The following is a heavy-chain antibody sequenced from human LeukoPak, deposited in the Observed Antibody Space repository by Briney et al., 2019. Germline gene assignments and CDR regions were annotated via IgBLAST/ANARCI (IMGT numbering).Heavy chain of an antibody. CDR3: AKDQRWESPHYLDS. D-gene: IGHD1-26*01. V-gene: IGHV3-23*01. Sequence: GGSLRLSCAASGFTFTDYAMSWVRQAPEKGLEWVSGISASGGSTYYADSVRGRFTISRDNSKNTLYVQMNSLRDEDTAVHYCAKDQRWESPHYLDSWGQGTLVTVSS. CDR2: ISASGGST. CDR1: GFTFTDYA. J-gene: IGHJ4*02.